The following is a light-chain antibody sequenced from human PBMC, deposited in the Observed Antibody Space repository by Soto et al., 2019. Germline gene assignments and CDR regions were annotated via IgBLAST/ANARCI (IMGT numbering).Light chain of an antibody. CDR3: QQYNNWPGT. CDR2: GAS. V-gene: IGKV3-15*01. CDR1: QSVSSK. Sequence: EIVLTQSPGTLSVSPGERATLSCRASQSVSSKLAWHQQKPGQAPRLLFYGASTGATGIPARFSGSGSETEFTLSISSLQSEDFAVYYCQQYNNWPGTFGQGTKVEIK. J-gene: IGKJ1*01.